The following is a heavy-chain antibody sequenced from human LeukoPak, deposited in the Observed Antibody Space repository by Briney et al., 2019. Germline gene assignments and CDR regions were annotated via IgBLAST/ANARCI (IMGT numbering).Heavy chain of an antibody. Sequence: ASGKVSCKVSGYTLTELSMHWVRQAPGKGLEWMGGFDPEDGETIYAQKFQGRVTMTEDTSTDTAYMELSSLRSEDTAVYYCATGHTSPYGSGSYDAFDIWGQGTMVTVSS. CDR2: FDPEDGET. V-gene: IGHV1-24*01. D-gene: IGHD3-10*01. J-gene: IGHJ3*02. CDR3: ATGHTSPYGSGSYDAFDI. CDR1: GYTLTELS.